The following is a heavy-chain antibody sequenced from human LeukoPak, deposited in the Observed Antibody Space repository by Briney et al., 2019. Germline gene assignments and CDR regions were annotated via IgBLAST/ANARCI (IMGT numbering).Heavy chain of an antibody. CDR1: EGTINTDA. CDR2: IIPIFALT. Sequence: SVKVSCKASEGTINTDAFNWVRQAPGQGLEWMGRIIPIFALTTYAQAFQDRVTITADTSTNTGYMELTSLTSEDTAIYYCARDRDGSLTPPAFDTWGQGTLVTVSS. CDR3: ARDRDGSLTPPAFDT. D-gene: IGHD3-10*01. V-gene: IGHV1-69*04. J-gene: IGHJ3*02.